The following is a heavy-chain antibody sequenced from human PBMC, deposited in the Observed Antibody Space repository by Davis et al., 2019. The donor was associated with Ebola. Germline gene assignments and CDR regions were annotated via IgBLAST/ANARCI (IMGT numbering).Heavy chain of an antibody. D-gene: IGHD4-17*01. Sequence: GESLKISCAASGFTFSSYAMSWVRQAPGKGLEWVSAISGSGGSTYYADSVKGRLTISRDDSKNTAYLQMNSLKTEDTAVYYYTSTLDGDYVDYWGQGTLVTVSS. CDR2: ISGSGGST. V-gene: IGHV3-23*01. CDR1: GFTFSSYA. J-gene: IGHJ4*02. CDR3: TSTLDGDYVDY.